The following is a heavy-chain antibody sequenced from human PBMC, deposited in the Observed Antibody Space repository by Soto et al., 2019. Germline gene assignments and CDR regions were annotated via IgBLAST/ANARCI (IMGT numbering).Heavy chain of an antibody. Sequence: TLAYPPQIITLTFASSGSPLRTSGEGLGWIRQPPGKALEWLALIYWNDDKRYSPSLKSRLTITKDTSKNQVVLTMTNMDPVDTATYYCAHSGAFLEWLFGFDYWGQGNLVTVS. V-gene: IGHV2-5*01. CDR1: GSPLRTSGEG. CDR3: AHSGAFLEWLFGFDY. CDR2: IYWNDDK. D-gene: IGHD3-3*02. J-gene: IGHJ4*02.